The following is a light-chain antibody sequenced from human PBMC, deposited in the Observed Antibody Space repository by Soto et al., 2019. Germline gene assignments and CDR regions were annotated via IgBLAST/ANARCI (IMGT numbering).Light chain of an antibody. J-gene: IGLJ2*01. CDR2: GSS. Sequence: QSVLTQPPSVSGAPGQSVTISCTGSSSNFGAGYDVHWYQQLPGTAPKLLIYGSSSRPSGVPARFSGSKSGTSASLAITGLQAEDEADHYCQSFDGILSGVIFGGGTKVTV. V-gene: IGLV1-40*01. CDR1: SSNFGAGYD. CDR3: QSFDGILSGVI.